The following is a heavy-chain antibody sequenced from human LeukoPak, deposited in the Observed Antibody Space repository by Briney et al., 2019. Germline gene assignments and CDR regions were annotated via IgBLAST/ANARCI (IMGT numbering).Heavy chain of an antibody. V-gene: IGHV5-51*01. J-gene: IGHJ4*02. Sequence: GESLQISCKASGYSFTSYWIGWVRQVPGKGLEWMGIIDPSDSETRYTPSFQGQVTISADKSLSTAYLQWNSLKASDTAMYYCARQTAMGRSGDYWGQGTLVTVSS. CDR2: IDPSDSET. CDR3: ARQTAMGRSGDY. CDR1: GYSFTSYW. D-gene: IGHD5-18*01.